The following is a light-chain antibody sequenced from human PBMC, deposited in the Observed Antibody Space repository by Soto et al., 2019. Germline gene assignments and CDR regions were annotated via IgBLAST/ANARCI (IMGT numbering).Light chain of an antibody. J-gene: IGKJ5*01. CDR2: GAS. Sequence: EIVMTQSPATLSVSPGERATLSCRASQSVSSNLAWYQQKPGQAPRRLIYGASTRATGIPARFSGSGSGTEFTLTISSLQSEEFAGYYCQQYNNWLITFGQGTRLEIK. CDR3: QQYNNWLIT. CDR1: QSVSSN. V-gene: IGKV3-15*01.